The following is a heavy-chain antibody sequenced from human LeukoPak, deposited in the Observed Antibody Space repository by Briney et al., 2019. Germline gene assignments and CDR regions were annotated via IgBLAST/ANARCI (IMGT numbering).Heavy chain of an antibody. J-gene: IGHJ4*02. Sequence: PSETLSLTCAVSGGSISPYYWSRIRQPAGKGLEWIGRIYTSGSTNYNPSLKSRVTMSVDASKNQFSLKLSSVTAADTAVYYCARGASGYYQFDYWGQGTLVTVSS. CDR1: GGSISPYY. CDR2: IYTSGST. CDR3: ARGASGYYQFDY. D-gene: IGHD3-22*01. V-gene: IGHV4-4*07.